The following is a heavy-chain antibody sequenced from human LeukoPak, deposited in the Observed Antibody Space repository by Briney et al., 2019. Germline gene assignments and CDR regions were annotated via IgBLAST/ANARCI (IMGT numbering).Heavy chain of an antibody. D-gene: IGHD1-1*01. CDR1: GFQFSSFW. J-gene: IGHJ4*02. V-gene: IGHV3-74*01. Sequence: GGSLRLSCSASGFQFSSFWMHWVRQAPGKGLVWVSRINLDGRSTTYADSVKGRFTISRDNAKNTLYLQMNSRRDEDTGIYYCARDERGNWNDTPRYWGQGTLVTVSS. CDR3: ARDERGNWNDTPRY. CDR2: INLDGRST.